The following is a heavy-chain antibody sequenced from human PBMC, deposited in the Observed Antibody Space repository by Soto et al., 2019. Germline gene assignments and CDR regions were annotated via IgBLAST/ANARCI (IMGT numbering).Heavy chain of an antibody. J-gene: IGHJ1*01. CDR1: GFTVSSNC. V-gene: IGHV3-53*01. CDR3: ARDRVESGYPEYFQH. D-gene: IGHD3-22*01. CDR2: IYSGGST. Sequence: EVPLVESGGGLIQPGGSLRLSCAASGFTVSSNCMSWVRQAPGKGLEWVSVIYSGGSTYYADSVKGRFTISRDNSKNTLYLQMNSLRAEDTAVYYCARDRVESGYPEYFQHWGQGTLVTVSS.